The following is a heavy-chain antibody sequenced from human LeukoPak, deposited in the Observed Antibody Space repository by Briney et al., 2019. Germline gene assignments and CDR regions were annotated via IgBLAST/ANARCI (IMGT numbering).Heavy chain of an antibody. CDR3: ARGSRDDYGDHVWLDP. Sequence: SETLSLTCTVSGGSISSYYWSWIRQPPGKGLEWIGYIYYSGSTNYNPSLKSRVTISVDTSKNQFSLKLSSVTAADTAVYYCARGSRDDYGDHVWLDPWGQGTLVTVSS. V-gene: IGHV4-59*01. CDR2: IYYSGST. D-gene: IGHD4-17*01. J-gene: IGHJ5*02. CDR1: GGSISSYY.